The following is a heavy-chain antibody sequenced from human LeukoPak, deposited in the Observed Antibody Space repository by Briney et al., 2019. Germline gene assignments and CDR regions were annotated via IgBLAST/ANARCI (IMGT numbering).Heavy chain of an antibody. CDR1: GFTFSSYA. CDR3: AKDDSLCFDP. D-gene: IGHD2-21*01. Sequence: GGSLRLSCAASGFTFSSYAMSWVRQAPGKGLEWVSAISGSGGSTHYADSVKGRFTISRDNSKNTQYLQMNSLRAEDTAVYYCAKDDSLCFDPWGQGTLVTVSS. J-gene: IGHJ5*02. CDR2: ISGSGGST. V-gene: IGHV3-23*01.